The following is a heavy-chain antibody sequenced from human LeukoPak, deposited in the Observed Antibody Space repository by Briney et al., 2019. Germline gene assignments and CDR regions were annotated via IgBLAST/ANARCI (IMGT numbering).Heavy chain of an antibody. CDR2: IYTSGST. J-gene: IGHJ4*02. CDR1: GGSISSYY. D-gene: IGHD3-22*01. CDR3: ARLYYDSSGYYYFDY. V-gene: IGHV4-4*07. Sequence: PSETLSLTCTVSGGSISSYYWSWIRQAAGKGLEWIGRIYTSGSTNYNPSLKSRVTISVDTSKNQFSLKLSSVTAADTAVYYCARLYYDSSGYYYFDYWGQGTLVTVSS.